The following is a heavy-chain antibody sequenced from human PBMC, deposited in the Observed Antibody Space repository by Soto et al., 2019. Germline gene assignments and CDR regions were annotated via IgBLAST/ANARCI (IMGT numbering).Heavy chain of an antibody. V-gene: IGHV3-23*01. CDR1: GFTFSSYA. J-gene: IGHJ2*01. CDR3: AKDLASIAAAPRGNPVRFDP. D-gene: IGHD6-13*01. Sequence: EVQLLESGGGLVQPGGSLRLSCAASGFTFSSYAMSWVRQAPGKGLEWVSAISGSGGSTYYADSVKGRFTISRDNSKNTLYLQMNSLRAEDTAVYYCAKDLASIAAAPRGNPVRFDPWGRGTLVTVSS. CDR2: ISGSGGST.